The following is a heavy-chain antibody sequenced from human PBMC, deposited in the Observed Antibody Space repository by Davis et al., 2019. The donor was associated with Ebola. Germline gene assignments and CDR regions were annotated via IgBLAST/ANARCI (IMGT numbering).Heavy chain of an antibody. J-gene: IGHJ5*02. Sequence: AASVKVSCKASAYTFTSYDINWVRQATGQGLEWVGWMNPKSANTGYAEKFQGRVTMTRNTSISTAYMELSSLRSEDTAVYYCARGRGRFGELIKNWFDPWGQGTLVTVSS. CDR2: MNPKSANT. D-gene: IGHD3-10*01. CDR1: AYTFTSYD. V-gene: IGHV1-8*01. CDR3: ARGRGRFGELIKNWFDP.